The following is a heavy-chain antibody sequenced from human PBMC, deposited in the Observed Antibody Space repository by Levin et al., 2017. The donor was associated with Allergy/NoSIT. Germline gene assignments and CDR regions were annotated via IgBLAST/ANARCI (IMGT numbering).Heavy chain of an antibody. CDR1: GGSISSGGYS. V-gene: IGHV4-30-2*01. Sequence: KASETLSLTCAVSGGSISSGGYSWSWIRQPPGKGLEWIGNIYLSGSTNDNPSLKSRVTMSVDRSKNQFSLKLSYVTAADTAVYYCARVAGYIYGYYFDYWGPGTLVTVSS. CDR3: ARVAGYIYGYYFDY. D-gene: IGHD5-18*01. J-gene: IGHJ4*02. CDR2: IYLSGST.